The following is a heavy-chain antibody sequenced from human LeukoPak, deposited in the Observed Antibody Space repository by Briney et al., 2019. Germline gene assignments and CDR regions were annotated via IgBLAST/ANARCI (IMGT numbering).Heavy chain of an antibody. CDR2: ISYDGSNK. J-gene: IGHJ4*02. CDR3: AKSPGSSGYYPLYLDY. D-gene: IGHD3-22*01. CDR1: GFTFSSYA. V-gene: IGHV3-30*18. Sequence: GRSLRLSCAASGFTFSSYAMHWVRQAPGKGLEWLAVISYDGSNKLFADSVKGRFTFSRDNSKSTLYLQMNSLRAEDTAVYYCAKSPGSSGYYPLYLDYWGQGTLVTVSS.